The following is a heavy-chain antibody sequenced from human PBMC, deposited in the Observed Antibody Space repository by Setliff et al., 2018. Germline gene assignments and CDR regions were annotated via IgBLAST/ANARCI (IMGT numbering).Heavy chain of an antibody. CDR3: VREGVDSRSSTDYRYYMDV. CDR2: TIPIFGTT. CDR1: GHTFTTYA. V-gene: IGHV1-69*05. Sequence: ASVKVSCKASGHTFTTYAISWMRQAPGQGLEWMGGTIPIFGTTDYAQKFQGRVTIITDESTNTAFMQLSSLRSDDTAVYYCVREGVDSRSSTDYRYYMDVWGKGTTVTVSS. J-gene: IGHJ6*03. D-gene: IGHD3-22*01.